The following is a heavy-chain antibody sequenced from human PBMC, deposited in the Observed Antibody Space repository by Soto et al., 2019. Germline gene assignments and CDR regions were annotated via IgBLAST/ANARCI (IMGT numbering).Heavy chain of an antibody. D-gene: IGHD6-6*01. V-gene: IGHV1-69*01. CDR2: IILIFGTA. CDR1: GGTFSSYA. Sequence: QVQLVQSGAEVKKPGSSVKVSCKASGGTFSSYAISWVRQAPGQGLEWMGGIILIFGTANYAQKFQGRVTITADDSTSTAYMERRSLRSEDTAVYYCALSRSSYYYDGMDVWGQGPTVTVSS. J-gene: IGHJ6*02. CDR3: ALSRSSYYYDGMDV.